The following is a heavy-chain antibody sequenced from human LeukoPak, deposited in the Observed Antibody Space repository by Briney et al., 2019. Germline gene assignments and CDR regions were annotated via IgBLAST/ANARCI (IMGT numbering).Heavy chain of an antibody. CDR3: ARWLTT. D-gene: IGHD3-9*01. CDR1: GGSVSNNSAS. V-gene: IGHV6-1*01. CDR2: TYYRSRWYK. Sequence: PSQTLSLTCVISGGSVSNNSASWNWIRQSPSRGLEWLGRTYYRSRWYKDYAVSVKSRITINPDTSKNQFSLQLNSVTPEDTAVYYCARWLTTWGQGTLVTVSS. J-gene: IGHJ5*02.